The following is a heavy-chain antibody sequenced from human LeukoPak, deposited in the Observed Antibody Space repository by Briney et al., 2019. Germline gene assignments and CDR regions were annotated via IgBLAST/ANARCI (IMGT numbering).Heavy chain of an antibody. V-gene: IGHV3-30*18. Sequence: PGGSLRLSCAASGFTFSHYGMHWVRQAPGKGLQWVAVISYDGSNKHYADSVKGRFTVSRDSSKNKMYLQMNSLKPEDTAVYYCAKDRSGSWFSFDSWGQGILVTVSS. D-gene: IGHD6-13*01. CDR2: ISYDGSNK. J-gene: IGHJ4*02. CDR1: GFTFSHYG. CDR3: AKDRSGSWFSFDS.